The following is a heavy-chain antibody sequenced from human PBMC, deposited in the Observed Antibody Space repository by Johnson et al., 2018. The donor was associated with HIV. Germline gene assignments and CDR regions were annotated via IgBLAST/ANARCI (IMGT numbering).Heavy chain of an antibody. D-gene: IGHD1-14*01. CDR1: GFTFSSYG. CDR3: AKSTRGTWGSCFDF. V-gene: IGHV3-30*19. J-gene: IGHJ3*01. Sequence: QVQLVESGGGVVQPGRSLRLSCAASGFTFSSYGMHWVRQAPGKGLEWVAVISYDGSTKYYADSVKGRFTIASDNSKNTLYLQMNSLRAEDTAVYYCAKSTRGTWGSCFDFWGQGTMFTVSS. CDR2: ISYDGSTK.